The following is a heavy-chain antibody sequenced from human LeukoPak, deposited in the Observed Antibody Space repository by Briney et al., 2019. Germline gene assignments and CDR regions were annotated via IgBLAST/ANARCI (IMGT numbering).Heavy chain of an antibody. D-gene: IGHD6-19*01. V-gene: IGHV3-30-3*01. Sequence: GGSLRLSCAASGFTFSSYAMHWVRQAPGKGLEWVTVISYDGSNKYYADSVKGRFTISRDNSKNALYLQMNSLRAEDTAVYYCARGGAYSSSPLEDYWGQRTLVTVSS. J-gene: IGHJ4*02. CDR3: ARGGAYSSSPLEDY. CDR1: GFTFSSYA. CDR2: ISYDGSNK.